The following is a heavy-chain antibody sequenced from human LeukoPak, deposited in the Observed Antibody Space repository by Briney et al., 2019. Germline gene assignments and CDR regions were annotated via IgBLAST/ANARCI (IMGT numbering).Heavy chain of an antibody. CDR1: GYTFTGYY. Sequence: ASVKVSCKASGYTFTGYYMHWVRQAPGQGLEWMGRINPNSGGTNYAQKFQGRVTMTRDTSISTAYMELSRLRSEDTAVYYCARDEGGYLYYFDYWGQGTLVTVSS. J-gene: IGHJ4*02. V-gene: IGHV1-2*06. CDR2: INPNSGGT. CDR3: ARDEGGYLYYFDY. D-gene: IGHD2-21*02.